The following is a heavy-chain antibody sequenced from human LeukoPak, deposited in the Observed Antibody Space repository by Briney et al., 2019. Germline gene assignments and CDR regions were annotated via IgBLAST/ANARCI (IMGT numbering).Heavy chain of an antibody. Sequence: ASVKVSCKASGYTFTSYGISWVRQAPGQGLEWMGWISAYNGNTNYAQKLQGRVTMTTDTSTSTAYMELRSLRSEDTAVYYCASTMVRGVMGYYYMDVWGKGTTVTVSS. D-gene: IGHD3-10*01. CDR2: ISAYNGNT. J-gene: IGHJ6*03. V-gene: IGHV1-18*01. CDR1: GYTFTSYG. CDR3: ASTMVRGVMGYYYMDV.